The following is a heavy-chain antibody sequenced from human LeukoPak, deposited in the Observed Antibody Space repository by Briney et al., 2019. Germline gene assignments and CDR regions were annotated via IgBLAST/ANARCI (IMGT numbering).Heavy chain of an antibody. J-gene: IGHJ4*02. V-gene: IGHV4-59*01. CDR1: GGSISSYY. Sequence: PSETLSLTCTVSGGSISSYYWSWIRQPPGKALEWLGYIYYSGSINYNPSLNSRVTISVDTSKNQFSLKLSSVTAADTAVYCCARGGYSSSWGLDYWGQGTLVTVSS. D-gene: IGHD6-13*01. CDR2: IYYSGSI. CDR3: ARGGYSSSWGLDY.